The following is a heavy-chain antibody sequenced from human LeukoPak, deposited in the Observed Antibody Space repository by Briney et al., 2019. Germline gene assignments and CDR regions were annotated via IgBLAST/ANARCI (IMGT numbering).Heavy chain of an antibody. J-gene: IGHJ3*02. CDR3: ARRPYSYGPFHAFDI. Sequence: PSETLSLTCTVSGGSISSSSYYWGWIRQPPGKGLEWIGEINHSGSTNYNPSLKSRVTISVDTSKNQFSLKLSSVTAADTAVYYCARRPYSYGPFHAFDIWGQGTMVTVSS. CDR1: GGSISSSSYY. V-gene: IGHV4-39*07. CDR2: INHSGST. D-gene: IGHD5-18*01.